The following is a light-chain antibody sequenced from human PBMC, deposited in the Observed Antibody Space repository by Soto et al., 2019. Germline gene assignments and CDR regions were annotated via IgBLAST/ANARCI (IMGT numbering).Light chain of an antibody. Sequence: QPVLPQPPSVSGAPGQRVTISCTGSSSNIGAGYDVHWYQQLPGTAPRLLIYANSDRPSGVPDRFSGSKSGTSASLAITGLQAEDEADYYCQSYDNSLSGDVVFGGGTKLTVL. V-gene: IGLV1-40*01. CDR2: ANS. CDR1: SSNIGAGYD. J-gene: IGLJ2*01. CDR3: QSYDNSLSGDVV.